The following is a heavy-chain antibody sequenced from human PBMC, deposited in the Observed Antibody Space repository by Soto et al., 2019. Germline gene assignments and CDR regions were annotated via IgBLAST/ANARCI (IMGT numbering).Heavy chain of an antibody. CDR2: IYYSGST. CDR3: ARAIPDITGTNIFDY. CDR1: GGSISSYY. D-gene: IGHD1-7*01. V-gene: IGHV4-59*01. J-gene: IGHJ4*02. Sequence: NPSETLSLTCTVSGGSISSYYWSWIRQPPGKGLEWIGYIYYSGSTNYNPSLKSRVTISVDTSKNQFSLKLSSVTAAATAVYSCARAIPDITGTNIFDYWGQGTLVTVYS.